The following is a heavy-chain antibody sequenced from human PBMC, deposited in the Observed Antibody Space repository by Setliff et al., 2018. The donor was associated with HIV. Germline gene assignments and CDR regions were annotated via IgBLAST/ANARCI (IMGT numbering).Heavy chain of an antibody. V-gene: IGHV3-7*05. CDR3: ARANPPSSSSYFDY. CDR2: IKQDGSKA. J-gene: IGHJ4*02. Sequence: PGGSLRLSCAASGFTFSSYWMSWVRQAPGKGLEWVADIKQDGSKAYYMDSVKGRFTISRDNPKNSLYLQMTSLRADDTAVYFCARANPPSSSSYFDYWGRGTLVTVPQ. CDR1: GFTFSSYW. D-gene: IGHD6-13*01.